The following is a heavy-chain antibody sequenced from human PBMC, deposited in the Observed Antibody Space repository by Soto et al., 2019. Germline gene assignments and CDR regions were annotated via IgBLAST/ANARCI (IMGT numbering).Heavy chain of an antibody. V-gene: IGHV3-23*01. CDR2: ITGSGDRT. D-gene: IGHD1-26*01. Sequence: EVQLLESGGGLVQPGGSLRLSCAASGFTFSNYALSWLLQAPGKGLECVSAITGSGDRTYYADSVKGRFTVSRDNSKNTLSLEMSSLSAEDTALYYCAKGLGSGSYAASDSWGKGTLVTVS. CDR1: GFTFSNYA. J-gene: IGHJ5*01. CDR3: AKGLGSGSYAASDS.